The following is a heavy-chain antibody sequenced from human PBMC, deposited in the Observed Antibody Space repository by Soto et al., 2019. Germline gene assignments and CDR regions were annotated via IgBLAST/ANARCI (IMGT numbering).Heavy chain of an antibody. D-gene: IGHD3-3*01. V-gene: IGHV3-30*18. CDR1: GGNFGSYC. J-gene: IGHJ4*02. Sequence: GGSQRHCGAAAGGNFGSYCMHWVRQAPGKGLEWVAVISYDGSNKYYADSVKGRFTISRDNSKNTLYLQMNSLRAEDTAVYYCAKEYDFWSGYCFDYWGQGTLV. CDR3: AKEYDFWSGYCFDY. CDR2: ISYDGSNK.